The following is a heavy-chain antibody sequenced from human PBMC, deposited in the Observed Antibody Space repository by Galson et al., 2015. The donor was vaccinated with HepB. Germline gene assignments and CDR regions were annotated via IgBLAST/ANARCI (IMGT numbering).Heavy chain of an antibody. D-gene: IGHD2-21*02. V-gene: IGHV3-23*01. Sequence: SLRLSCAASGFTFGSYAMTWVRQAPGKGLEWVSAIRNRADSTHYADSVKGRFTISRDSSRNTLYLQMNSLKTEDTGVYFRARDACGSDCNSHSDFWGQGTLVTVSS. J-gene: IGHJ4*02. CDR3: ARDACGSDCNSHSDF. CDR2: IRNRADST. CDR1: GFTFGSYA.